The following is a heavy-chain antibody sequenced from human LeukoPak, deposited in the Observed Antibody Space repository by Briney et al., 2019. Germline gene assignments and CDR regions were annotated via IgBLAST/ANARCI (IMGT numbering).Heavy chain of an antibody. D-gene: IGHD4-11*01. CDR2: IYYSGST. CDR3: ASTVTTFGWFDY. V-gene: IGHV4-59*01. Sequence: SETLSFTCTVSGGSISSYYWSWIRQPPGKGLEWIGYIYYSGSTNYNPSLKSRVTISVDTSKNQFSLKLSSVTAADTAVYYCASTVTTFGWFDYWGQGTLVTVSS. J-gene: IGHJ4*02. CDR1: GGSISSYY.